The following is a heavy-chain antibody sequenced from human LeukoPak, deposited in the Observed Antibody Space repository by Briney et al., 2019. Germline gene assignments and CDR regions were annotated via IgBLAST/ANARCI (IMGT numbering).Heavy chain of an antibody. Sequence: SETLSLTCTVSGGSISSYYWSWIRQPPGKGLEWIGYIYTSGSTNYNPSLKSRVTISVDTSKNQFSLKLSSVTAADAAVYYCARIFRFLDEYYFDYWGQGTLVTVSS. CDR3: ARIFRFLDEYYFDY. J-gene: IGHJ4*02. CDR1: GGSISSYY. D-gene: IGHD3-3*01. CDR2: IYTSGST. V-gene: IGHV4-4*09.